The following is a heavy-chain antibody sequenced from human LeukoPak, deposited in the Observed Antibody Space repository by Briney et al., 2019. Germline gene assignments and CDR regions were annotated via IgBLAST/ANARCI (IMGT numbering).Heavy chain of an antibody. CDR2: INHSGST. J-gene: IGHJ6*02. V-gene: IGHV4-34*01. CDR1: GVSFSGYY. CDR3: ARGRSFSGYYSYYGMDV. Sequence: SETLSLTCAVYGVSFSGYYWSWIRQPPGKGLEWIGEINHSGSTNYNPSLKSRVTISVDTSKNQFSLKLSSVTAADTAVYYCARGRSFSGYYSYYGMDVWGQGTTVTVSS. D-gene: IGHD1-26*01.